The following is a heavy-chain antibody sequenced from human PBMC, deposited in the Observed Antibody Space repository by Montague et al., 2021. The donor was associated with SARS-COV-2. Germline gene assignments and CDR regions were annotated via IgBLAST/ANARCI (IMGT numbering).Heavy chain of an antibody. CDR3: ARRLRVTTVTSHMYHYAMDV. D-gene: IGHD4-11*01. V-gene: IGHV4-34*01. CDR2: INHSGST. J-gene: IGHJ6*02. CDR1: GGSFSGYY. Sequence: SETLSLTCAVYGGSFSGYYWSWIRQPPGKGLEWIGEINHSGSTKYNPSLKSRVTISVDTSKNQFSLKLSSVTAADTAVYYCARRLRVTTVTSHMYHYAMDVWGQGTTVTVSS.